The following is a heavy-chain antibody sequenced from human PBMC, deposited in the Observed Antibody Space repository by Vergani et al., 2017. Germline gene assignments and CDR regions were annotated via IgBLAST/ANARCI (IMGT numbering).Heavy chain of an antibody. CDR3: ARSVWGAAAGTLEYGMDV. J-gene: IGHJ6*02. D-gene: IGHD6-13*01. CDR2: IDPSDSYT. Sequence: EVQLVQSGAEVKKPGESLRISCKGSGYSFTSYWISWVRQMPGKGLEWMGRIDPSDSYTNYSPSFQGHVTISADKSISTAYLQCSSLKSSDTAMYYCARSVWGAAAGTLEYGMDVWGQGTTVTVSS. CDR1: GYSFTSYW. V-gene: IGHV5-10-1*03.